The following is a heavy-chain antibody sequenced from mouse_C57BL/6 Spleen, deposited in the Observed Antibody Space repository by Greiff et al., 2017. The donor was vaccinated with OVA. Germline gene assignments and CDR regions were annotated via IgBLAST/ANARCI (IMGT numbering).Heavy chain of an antibody. Sequence: VQLQQSGADLVRPGASVKLSCTASGFNIKDDYMHWVKQRPEQGLEWIGWIDPENGDTEYASKFQGKATITADTSSNTAYLQLSSLTSEDTAVYYCTTEGSNYAYWGQGTLVTVSA. V-gene: IGHV14-4*01. CDR2: IDPENGDT. CDR1: GFNIKDDY. J-gene: IGHJ3*01. D-gene: IGHD2-5*01. CDR3: TTEGSNYAY.